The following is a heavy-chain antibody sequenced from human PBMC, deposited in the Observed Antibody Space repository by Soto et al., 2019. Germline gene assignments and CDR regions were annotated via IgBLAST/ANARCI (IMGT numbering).Heavy chain of an antibody. CDR3: AKVFDGPLEDMAAAGYYYYYGMDV. Sequence: SVKVSWKASGGTFSSYAISWVRQAPGQGLEWMGGIIPVFGTANYAQKFQGRVTITADKSTSTAYMELSSLRSEDTAVYYCAKVFDGPLEDMAAAGYYYYYGMDVWGQGMTVTV. V-gene: IGHV1-69*06. D-gene: IGHD6-13*01. CDR2: IIPVFGTA. J-gene: IGHJ6*02. CDR1: GGTFSSYA.